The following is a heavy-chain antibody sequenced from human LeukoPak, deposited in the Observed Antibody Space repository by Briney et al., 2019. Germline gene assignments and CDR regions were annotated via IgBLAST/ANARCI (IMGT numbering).Heavy chain of an antibody. D-gene: IGHD3-10*01. CDR1: GFTFDDYA. CDR3: AKSYYYGSGSYYTYFDY. V-gene: IGHV3-9*01. J-gene: IGHJ4*02. Sequence: PGGSLRLSCAASGFTFDDYAMHWVRQAPGKGLEWVSGISWNSGSIGYADSVKGRFTISRDNSKNTLYLQMNSLRAEDTAVYYCAKSYYYGSGSYYTYFDYWGQGTLVTVSS. CDR2: ISWNSGSI.